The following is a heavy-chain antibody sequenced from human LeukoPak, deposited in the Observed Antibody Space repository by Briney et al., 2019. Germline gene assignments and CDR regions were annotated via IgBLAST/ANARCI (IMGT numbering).Heavy chain of an antibody. CDR1: AASMKNSF. D-gene: IGHD3-22*01. J-gene: IGHJ5*02. CDR2: ISDSGNT. V-gene: IGHV4-59*12. Sequence: SSETLSLTCSVSAASMKNSFWRWIAQRPGKGRVWFGYISDSGNTNYNPSLKSRITFSIDTSKAQFSLNLSSVTAAATALSFCARNRFYLTGGYYFDPWGRGTQATVSS. CDR3: ARNRFYLTGGYYFDP.